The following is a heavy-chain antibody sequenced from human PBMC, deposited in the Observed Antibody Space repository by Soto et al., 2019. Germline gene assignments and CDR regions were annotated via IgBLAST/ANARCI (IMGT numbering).Heavy chain of an antibody. CDR3: ARDGEGSGSYYLDAFDI. CDR2: IYYSGST. CDR1: GGSISSYY. V-gene: IGHV4-59*01. D-gene: IGHD3-10*01. J-gene: IGHJ3*02. Sequence: SETLSLTCTVSGGSISSYYWSWIRQPPGKGLEWIGYIYYSGSTNYNPSLKSRVTISVDTSKNQFSLKLSSVTAADTAVYYCARDGEGSGSYYLDAFDIWGKGTMVTVS.